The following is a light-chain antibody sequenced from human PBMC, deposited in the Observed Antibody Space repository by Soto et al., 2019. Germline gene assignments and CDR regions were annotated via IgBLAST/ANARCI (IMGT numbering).Light chain of an antibody. CDR1: QSISSF. CDR3: QQYKSYST. Sequence: DIQMTQSPSTLSASVGDSVTITCRASQSISSFLTWYQQKAGKAPKLLIYKASSLESGVQSRFSGSGSGTEFTLTISSLQPDDFATYYCQQYKSYSTFGQGTKVDIK. V-gene: IGKV1-5*03. CDR2: KAS. J-gene: IGKJ1*01.